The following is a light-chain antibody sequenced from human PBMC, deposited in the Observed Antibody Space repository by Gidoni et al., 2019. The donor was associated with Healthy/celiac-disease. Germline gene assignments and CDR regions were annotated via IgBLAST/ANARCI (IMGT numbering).Light chain of an antibody. CDR3: QAWDSSTVV. J-gene: IGLJ2*01. V-gene: IGLV3-1*01. CDR1: KSGDKY. Sequence: SHALTRPPSASAAPGQTASITCSGDKSGDKYACWDQQKPGKSPVLVIYQDSKRPSVIPERFSGSNSGNTATLTISGTQAMDEADYYCQAWDSSTVVFGGGTKLTVL. CDR2: QDS.